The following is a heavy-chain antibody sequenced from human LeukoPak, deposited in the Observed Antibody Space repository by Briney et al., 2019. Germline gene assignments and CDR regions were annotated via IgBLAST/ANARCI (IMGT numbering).Heavy chain of an antibody. CDR2: INTNAGNP. Sequence: ASVKVSCKASGYTFTSYAMNWVRQAPGQGLEWMGWINTNAGNPTYAQGFTGRFVFSLDTSVSTAYLQISSLKAEDTAVYYCARVLTGYYRDAFDIWGQGTMVTVSS. J-gene: IGHJ3*02. D-gene: IGHD3-9*01. V-gene: IGHV7-4-1*02. CDR3: ARVLTGYYRDAFDI. CDR1: GYTFTSYA.